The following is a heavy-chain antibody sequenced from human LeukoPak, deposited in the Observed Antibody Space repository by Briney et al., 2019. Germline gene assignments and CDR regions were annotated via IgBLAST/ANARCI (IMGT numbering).Heavy chain of an antibody. D-gene: IGHD4-23*01. CDR1: GYTFTSYY. CDR3: ARSPHDYGGNSQEYYFDY. J-gene: IGHJ4*02. V-gene: IGHV1-46*01. CDR2: INPSGGST. Sequence: ASVKVSCKASGYTFTSYYMHWVRQAPGQGLEWMGIINPSGGSTSYAQKFQGRVTMARDTSTSTVYMELSSLRSEDTAVYYCARSPHDYGGNSQEYYFDYWGQGTLVTVSS.